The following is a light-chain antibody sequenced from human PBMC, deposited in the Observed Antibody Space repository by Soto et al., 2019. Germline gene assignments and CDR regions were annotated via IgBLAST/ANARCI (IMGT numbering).Light chain of an antibody. J-gene: IGKJ2*01. CDR2: RAS. V-gene: IGKV1-5*03. Sequence: DIQMTQSPSTLSASVGDRVTITCRASQSIDTALAWYQQKPGKAPNLLIYRASNLESGVPSRFSGSGSGTEFTLAIISLQPDDFATYYCQQYGRVLTFGQGTKLELK. CDR3: QQYGRVLT. CDR1: QSIDTA.